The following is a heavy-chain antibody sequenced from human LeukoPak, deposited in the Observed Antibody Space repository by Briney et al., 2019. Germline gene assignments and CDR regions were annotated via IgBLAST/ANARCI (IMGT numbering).Heavy chain of an antibody. Sequence: PGGSLRHSCAASRFTFSSYGMHWVRQAPGKGGEWVAVISYDGSNKYYADSVKGRFTISRDNSKNTLYLQMNSLRAEDTAVYYCVFEGRADAFDIWGQGTMVTVSS. J-gene: IGHJ3*02. CDR2: ISYDGSNK. CDR3: VFEGRADAFDI. CDR1: RFTFSSYG. D-gene: IGHD3-10*01. V-gene: IGHV3-30*03.